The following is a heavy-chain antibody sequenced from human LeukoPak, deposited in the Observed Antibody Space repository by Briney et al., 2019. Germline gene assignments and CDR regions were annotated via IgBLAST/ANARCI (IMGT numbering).Heavy chain of an antibody. D-gene: IGHD3-16*01. V-gene: IGHV5-51*01. CDR3: ARHSCYDS. CDR1: GFTFSTCS. CDR2: IYAGDSST. Sequence: GESLKISCKGSGFTFSTCSFAWVRQMHGKGLEWMGVIYAGDSSTRYSPSFQGQVTISVDKSISTAYLQWSSLKASDSAIYYCARHSCYDSWGQGTLVTVSS. J-gene: IGHJ4*02.